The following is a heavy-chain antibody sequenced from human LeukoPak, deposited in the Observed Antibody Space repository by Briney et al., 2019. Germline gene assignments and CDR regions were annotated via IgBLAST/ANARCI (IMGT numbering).Heavy chain of an antibody. D-gene: IGHD3-10*01. CDR2: IYSNGNI. J-gene: IGHJ4*02. CDR3: ARRHYGSGNIDS. V-gene: IGHV4-39*01. CDR1: SGSITSSSYL. Sequence: SETLSLTCSVSSGSITSSSYLWVWVRQPPGTGLEWIGDIYSNGNISYNPSLKSRAAISVDTSKNQFSLNLSSVTAADTAVYYCARRHYGSGNIDSWGQGTLVTVSS.